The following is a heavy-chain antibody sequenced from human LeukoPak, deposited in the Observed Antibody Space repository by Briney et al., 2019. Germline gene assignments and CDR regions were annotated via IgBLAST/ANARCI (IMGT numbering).Heavy chain of an antibody. CDR1: GGSIHTYN. D-gene: IGHD5-18*01. Sequence: SETLSLTCTVSGGSIHTYNWMWIRQPAGKGLEFIGRNNFAGRGYYNASLKSRVTISVDSTNNQFSLELTSVTAADTAFYYCARDRQHSYGSDLDHWGQGILVTVSS. J-gene: IGHJ4*02. V-gene: IGHV4-4*07. CDR2: NNFAGRG. CDR3: ARDRQHSYGSDLDH.